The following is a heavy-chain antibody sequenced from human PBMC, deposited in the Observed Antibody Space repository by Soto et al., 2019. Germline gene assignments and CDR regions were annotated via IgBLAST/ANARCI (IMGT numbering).Heavy chain of an antibody. D-gene: IGHD4-17*01. CDR1: GFTFRNYA. CDR2: ISGRDSGT. V-gene: IGHV3-23*01. CDR3: ARGSHGDHDY. J-gene: IGHJ4*02. Sequence: EVQLLESGGDLVQPGGSLRLSCVASGFTFRNYAMSWVRQAPGKGLEWVSAISGRDSGTYYAGSVKGRFAISRDNSKNTLYLQMNSLGAEDTAIYYCARGSHGDHDYWGQGTLVTVSS.